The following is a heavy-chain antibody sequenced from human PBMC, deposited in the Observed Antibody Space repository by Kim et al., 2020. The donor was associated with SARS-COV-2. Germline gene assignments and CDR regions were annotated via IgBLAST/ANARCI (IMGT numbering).Heavy chain of an antibody. J-gene: IGHJ4*02. V-gene: IGHV4-39*01. CDR3: ARLSPNFWSGYNYFDY. D-gene: IGHD3-3*01. Sequence: SLQSRVTISVDTSKNQFSLKLSSVTAADTAVYYCARLSPNFWSGYNYFDYWGQGTLVTVSS.